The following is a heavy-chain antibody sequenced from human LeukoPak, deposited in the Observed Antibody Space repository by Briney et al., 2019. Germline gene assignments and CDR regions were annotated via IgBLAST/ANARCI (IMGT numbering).Heavy chain of an antibody. CDR3: ARDGADFWGGYSHLYYMDV. CDR1: GGSISSYY. Sequence: SETLSLTCTVSGGSISSYYWSWIRQPPGKGLEWIGYIYYSGSTNYNPSLKSRVTISVDTSKNQFSLKLNSVTAADTAVYYCARDGADFWGGYSHLYYMDVWGKGTTVTVSS. CDR2: IYYSGST. J-gene: IGHJ6*03. V-gene: IGHV4-59*01. D-gene: IGHD3-3*01.